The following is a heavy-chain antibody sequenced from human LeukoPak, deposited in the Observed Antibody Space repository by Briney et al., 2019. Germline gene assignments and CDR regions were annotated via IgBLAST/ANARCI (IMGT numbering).Heavy chain of an antibody. CDR3: ARHMGWFDP. CDR2: INHSGST. D-gene: IGHD3-10*01. CDR1: GGSISSSSYY. J-gene: IGHJ5*02. V-gene: IGHV4-39*01. Sequence: PSETLSLTCTVSGGSISSSSYYWGWIRQPPGKGLEWIGEINHSGSTNYNPSLKSRVTISVDTSKNQFSLKLSSVTAADTAVYYCARHMGWFDPWGQGTLVTVPS.